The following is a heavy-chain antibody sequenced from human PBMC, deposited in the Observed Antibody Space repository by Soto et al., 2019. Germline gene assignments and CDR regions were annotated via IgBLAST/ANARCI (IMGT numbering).Heavy chain of an antibody. V-gene: IGHV4-4*02. D-gene: IGHD3-22*01. CDR2: IYHSGST. CDR3: ARAPYYYDSSGYWLRNDAFDI. Sequence: PSETLCITCAFSVASISTRNWWSWFRQPPVKGLEWIGEIYHSGSTNYNPSLKSRVTISVDKSKNQFSLKLSSVTAADTAVYYCARAPYYYDSSGYWLRNDAFDIWGQGTMVTVSS. J-gene: IGHJ3*02. CDR1: VASISTRNW.